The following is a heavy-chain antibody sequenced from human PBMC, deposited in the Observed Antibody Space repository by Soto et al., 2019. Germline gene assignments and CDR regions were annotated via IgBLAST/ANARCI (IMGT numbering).Heavy chain of an antibody. J-gene: IGHJ6*03. CDR2: IWYDGSNK. Sequence: GGSLRLSCAASGFTFSSYGMHWVRQAPGKGLEWVAVIWYDGSNKYYADSVKGRFTISRDNSKNTLYLQMNSLRAEDTAVYYCARDRLNYYYYMDVWGKGTTVTVSS. CDR3: ARDRLNYYYYMDV. CDR1: GFTFSSYG. V-gene: IGHV3-33*01. D-gene: IGHD3-22*01.